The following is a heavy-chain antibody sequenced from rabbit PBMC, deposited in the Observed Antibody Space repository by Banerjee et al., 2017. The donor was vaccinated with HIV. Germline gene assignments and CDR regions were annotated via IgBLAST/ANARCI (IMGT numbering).Heavy chain of an antibody. Sequence: QEQLEESGGDLVKPGASLTLTCTASGFSFSSSYWIYWVRQAPGKGLEWIACIYAGSSGTTYYASWAKGRFTISKTSSTTVTLQMTSLTAADTATYFCARDLAGVIGWNFNLWGQGTLVTVS. CDR1: GFSFSSSYW. CDR3: ARDLAGVIGWNFNL. D-gene: IGHD4-1*01. J-gene: IGHJ4*01. CDR2: IYAGSSGTT. V-gene: IGHV1S45*01.